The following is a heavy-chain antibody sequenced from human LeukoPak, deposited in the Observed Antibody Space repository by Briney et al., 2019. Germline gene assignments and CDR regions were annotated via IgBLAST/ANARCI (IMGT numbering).Heavy chain of an antibody. CDR2: IIPIFGTA. Sequence: SVKVSCKASGGTFSSYAISWVRQAPGQGLEWMGGIIPIFGTANYAQKFQGRVTITADESTSTAYMELSSLRSEDTAVYYCARVSIGRGGSCYSCPNYYYGMDVWGQGTTVTVSS. D-gene: IGHD2-15*01. V-gene: IGHV1-69*13. CDR1: GGTFSSYA. CDR3: ARVSIGRGGSCYSCPNYYYGMDV. J-gene: IGHJ6*02.